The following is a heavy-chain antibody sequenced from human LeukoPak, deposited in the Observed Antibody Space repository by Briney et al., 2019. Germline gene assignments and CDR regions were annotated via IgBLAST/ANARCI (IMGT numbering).Heavy chain of an antibody. CDR1: GFTFSSYG. CDR3: ARMARLDY. Sequence: GGSLRLSCAASGFTFSSYGMHWVRQAPGKGLEWVAVISYDGSNKYYADSVKGRFTISRDNAKNSLYLQMNSLRAEDTAVYYCARMARLDYWGQGTLVTVSS. CDR2: ISYDGSNK. J-gene: IGHJ4*02. D-gene: IGHD5-12*01. V-gene: IGHV3-30*03.